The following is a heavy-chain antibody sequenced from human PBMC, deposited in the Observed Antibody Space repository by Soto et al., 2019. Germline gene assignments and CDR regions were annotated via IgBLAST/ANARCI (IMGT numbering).Heavy chain of an antibody. V-gene: IGHV4-31*03. Sequence: QVQLQESGPGLVKPSQTLSLTCTVSGGSISSGGYYWSWIRQHPGKGLEWIGYIYYSGSTYYNPSLKSRVTISVDTSKNQYSLKLRSVTAADTAVYYCARGRGIVATINRSLLFDYWGQGTLVTVSS. CDR2: IYYSGST. D-gene: IGHD5-12*01. CDR3: ARGRGIVATINRSLLFDY. J-gene: IGHJ4*02. CDR1: GGSISSGGYY.